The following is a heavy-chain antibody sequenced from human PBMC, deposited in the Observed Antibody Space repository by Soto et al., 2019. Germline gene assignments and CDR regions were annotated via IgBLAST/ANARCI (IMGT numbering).Heavy chain of an antibody. CDR3: ARAHRSVVIPAAIYY. J-gene: IGHJ4*02. CDR1: GFTFSSYW. V-gene: IGHV3-7*01. Sequence: GGSLRLSCAASGFTFSSYWMSWVRQAPGKGLEWVANIKQDGSEKYYVDSVKGRFTISRDNAKNSLYLQMNSLRAEDTAVYYCARAHRSVVIPAAIYYWGQGTLVTVSS. D-gene: IGHD2-2*01. CDR2: IKQDGSEK.